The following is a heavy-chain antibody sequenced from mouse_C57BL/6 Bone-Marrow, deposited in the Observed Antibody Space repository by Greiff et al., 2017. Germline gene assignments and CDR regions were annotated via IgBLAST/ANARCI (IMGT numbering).Heavy chain of an antibody. V-gene: IGHV1-76*01. CDR1: GYTFTDYY. J-gene: IGHJ2*01. CDR2: IYPGSGNT. CDR3: NSSYGSSPYYFDY. D-gene: IGHD1-1*01. Sequence: VQLQQSGAELERPGASVKLSCKASGYTFTDYYINWVKQRPGQGLEWIARIYPGSGNTYYNEKFKGKATLTAEKSSSTAYMPLSSLTSEDSAVYFCNSSYGSSPYYFDYWGQGTTLTVSS.